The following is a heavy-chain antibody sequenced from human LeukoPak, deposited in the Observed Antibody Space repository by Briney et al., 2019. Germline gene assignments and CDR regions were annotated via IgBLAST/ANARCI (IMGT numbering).Heavy chain of an antibody. CDR3: ARDGGGNPNPPYYYYGMDV. D-gene: IGHD4-23*01. CDR2: ISSSSSTI. J-gene: IGHJ6*02. V-gene: IGHV3-48*02. Sequence: GGSLRLSCAASGFTFSSYSMNWVRQAPGKGLEWVSYISSSSSTIYYADSVKGRFTISRDNAKNSLHLQMNSLRDEDTAVYYCARDGGGNPNPPYYYYGMDVWGQGTTVTVSS. CDR1: GFTFSSYS.